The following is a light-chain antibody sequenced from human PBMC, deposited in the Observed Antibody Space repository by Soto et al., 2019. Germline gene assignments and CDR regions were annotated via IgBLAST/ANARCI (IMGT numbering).Light chain of an antibody. CDR1: SGHSSYA. V-gene: IGLV4-69*01. CDR3: QTWGTGPHVV. J-gene: IGLJ2*01. Sequence: QPVLTQSPSASASLGASVKLTSTLSSGHSSYAIAWHQQQPEKGPRYLMKLNSDGSHSKGDGIPDRFSGSSSGAERYLTISSLQSEDEADYYCQTWGTGPHVVFGGGTKLTVL. CDR2: LNSDGSH.